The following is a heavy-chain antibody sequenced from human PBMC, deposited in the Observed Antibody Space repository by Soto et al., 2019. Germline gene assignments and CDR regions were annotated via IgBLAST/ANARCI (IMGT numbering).Heavy chain of an antibody. V-gene: IGHV3-48*01. CDR1: GFTLSSAS. J-gene: IGHJ6*02. CDR2: ISSSSSTI. Sequence: GSLRISCGTSGFTLSSASITKIRQALGKGVELGSDISSSSSTIYYEDSVKGRFTISRDTSKNTVYLQMNSLRAEDTAVYYCARTPISSIAARLIPIYYYYGMDVWGQGTTVTVSS. CDR3: ARTPISSIAARLIPIYYYYGMDV. D-gene: IGHD6-6*01.